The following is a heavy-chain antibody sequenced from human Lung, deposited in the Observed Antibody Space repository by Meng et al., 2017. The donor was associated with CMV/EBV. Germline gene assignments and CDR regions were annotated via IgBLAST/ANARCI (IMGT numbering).Heavy chain of an antibody. CDR2: IWSDGGDK. CDR1: RFNIRNYA. J-gene: IGHJ6*01. D-gene: IGHD3-10*02. V-gene: IGHV3-33*06. CDR3: AKDSYVVSTKTVDYYYGMDV. Sequence: SCTASRFNIRNYAMHWVRQAPGKGLEWVAVIWSDGGDKYYADSVEGRFTISRDNSKNTLYLQMNSLRAEDTAVYYCAKDSYVVSTKTVDYYYGMDVWXPGNTV.